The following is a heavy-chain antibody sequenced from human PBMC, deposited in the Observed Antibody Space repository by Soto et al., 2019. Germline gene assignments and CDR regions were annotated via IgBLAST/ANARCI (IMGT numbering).Heavy chain of an antibody. CDR3: ATTEQQQPFDY. Sequence: ASVKVSCKASGYTFTSYGISWVRQAPGQGLEWMGWISAYNGNTNYAQKLQGRVTMTTDTSTSTAYMELRSLRSEDTAMYYCATTEQQQPFDYWGQGTLVTVSS. CDR2: ISAYNGNT. D-gene: IGHD6-13*01. CDR1: GYTFTSYG. J-gene: IGHJ4*02. V-gene: IGHV1-18*01.